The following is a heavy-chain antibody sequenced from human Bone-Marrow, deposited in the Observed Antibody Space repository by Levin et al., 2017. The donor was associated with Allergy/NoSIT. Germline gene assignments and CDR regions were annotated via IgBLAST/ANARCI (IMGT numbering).Heavy chain of an antibody. CDR2: ISESGYSM. Sequence: GGSLRLSCTASGFTFSAYAMSWVRQAPGKGLECVSSISESGYSMFYGDSVAGRFTISRDNSKSTLYLQMNSLRAEDTAVYYCAKEYSTGWYPYDHWGQGALVAVSS. J-gene: IGHJ4*02. V-gene: IGHV3-23*01. CDR1: GFTFSAYA. CDR3: AKEYSTGWYPYDH. D-gene: IGHD6-19*01.